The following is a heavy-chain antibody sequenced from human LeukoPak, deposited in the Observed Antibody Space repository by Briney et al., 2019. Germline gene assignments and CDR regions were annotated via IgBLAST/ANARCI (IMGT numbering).Heavy chain of an antibody. Sequence: PGESLRLSCAASGFTFDDYAMHWVRQAPGKGLEWVSGISWNSGSIGYADSVKGRFTISRDNAKNSLYLQMNSLRAEDTALYYCAILYDILMDLDAFDIWGQGTTVTVSS. J-gene: IGHJ3*02. D-gene: IGHD3-9*01. V-gene: IGHV3-9*01. CDR1: GFTFDDYA. CDR3: AILYDILMDLDAFDI. CDR2: ISWNSGSI.